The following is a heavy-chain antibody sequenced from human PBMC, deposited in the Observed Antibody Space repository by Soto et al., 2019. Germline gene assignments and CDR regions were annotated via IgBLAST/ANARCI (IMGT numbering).Heavy chain of an antibody. J-gene: IGHJ4*02. V-gene: IGHV3-23*01. CDR3: AKDLTRGNYGGKEYYFDY. CDR1: GFTFSSYA. Sequence: EVQLLESGGGLVQPGGSLRLSCAASGFTFSSYAMSWVRQAPGKGLEWVSAISGSGGSTYYADSVKGRFTISRDNSKNTLYLQMNSLRAEDTAVYYCAKDLTRGNYGGKEYYFDYWGQGTLVTVPS. D-gene: IGHD4-17*01. CDR2: ISGSGGST.